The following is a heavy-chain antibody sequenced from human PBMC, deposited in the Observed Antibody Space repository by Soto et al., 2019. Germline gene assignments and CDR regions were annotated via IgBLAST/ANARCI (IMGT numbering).Heavy chain of an antibody. CDR1: GFSLSTSGVG. V-gene: IGHV2-5*02. Sequence: QITLKESGPTLVKPTQTLTLTCTFSGFSLSTSGVGVGWIRQPPGKALEWLALIYWDEDKRYSPSMKSRLTITNDPIKNQVVHTMTDMDPVDTATYSCAHGRVRDWYFDLWGRGTLVTVTS. CDR3: AHGRVRDWYFDL. CDR2: IYWDEDK. J-gene: IGHJ2*01.